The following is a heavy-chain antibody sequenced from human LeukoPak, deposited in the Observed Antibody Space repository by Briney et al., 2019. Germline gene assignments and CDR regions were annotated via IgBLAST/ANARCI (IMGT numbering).Heavy chain of an antibody. CDR2: ISAYNGNT. Sequence: GASVKVSCKASGYTFTSYGISWVRQAPGQGLEWMGWISAYNGNTNYAQKLQGRVTMTTDTSTSTAYMELRSLRSDDTAVYYCARDSEYSSSAGGNWFDPWGQGTLVTVS. CDR1: GYTFTSYG. D-gene: IGHD6-6*01. CDR3: ARDSEYSSSAGGNWFDP. V-gene: IGHV1-18*01. J-gene: IGHJ5*02.